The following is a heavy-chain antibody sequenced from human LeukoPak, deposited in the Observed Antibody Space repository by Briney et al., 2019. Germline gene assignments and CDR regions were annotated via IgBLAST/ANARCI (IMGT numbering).Heavy chain of an antibody. V-gene: IGHV1-69*13. J-gene: IGHJ4*02. CDR3: ARLVPAAYYFDY. CDR1: GGTFSSYA. CDR2: IIPIFGTA. Sequence: ASVKVSCKASGGTFSSYAISWVRQAPGQGLEWMGGIIPIFGTANYAQKFQGRVTITADESTSTAYMELNSLRSEDTAVYYCARLVPAAYYFDYWGQGTLVTVSS. D-gene: IGHD2-2*01.